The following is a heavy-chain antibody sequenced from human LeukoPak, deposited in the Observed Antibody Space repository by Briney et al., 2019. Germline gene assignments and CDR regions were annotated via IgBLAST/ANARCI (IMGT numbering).Heavy chain of an antibody. CDR2: ISSSSSYI. CDR3: TTYISGHY. V-gene: IGHV3-21*04. J-gene: IGHJ4*02. D-gene: IGHD1-20*01. CDR1: GFTFSSYS. Sequence: KSGGSLRLSCAASGFTFSSYSMNWVRQAPGKGLEWVSSISSSSSYIYYADSVKGRFTISRDNAKNSLYLQMNSLKTEDTAVYYCTTYISGHYWGQGTLVTVSS.